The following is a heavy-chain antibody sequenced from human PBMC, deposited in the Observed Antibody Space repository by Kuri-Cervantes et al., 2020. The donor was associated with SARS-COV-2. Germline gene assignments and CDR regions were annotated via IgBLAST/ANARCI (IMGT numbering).Heavy chain of an antibody. CDR1: GDSITISSYY. Sequence: ESLKISCTVSGDSITISSYYWGWIRQPPGKGLEWIGNIYNSGSTYYNPSLKSRVTISVDTSKKQFSLKLSSVTAADTAMYYCVTSLPRSGWDGEDAFDIWGQGTMVTVSS. D-gene: IGHD6-19*01. V-gene: IGHV4-39*01. CDR3: VTSLPRSGWDGEDAFDI. J-gene: IGHJ3*02. CDR2: IYNSGST.